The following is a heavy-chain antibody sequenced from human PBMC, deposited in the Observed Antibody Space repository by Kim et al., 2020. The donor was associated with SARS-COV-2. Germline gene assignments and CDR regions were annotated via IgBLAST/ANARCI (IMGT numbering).Heavy chain of an antibody. CDR2: INSDGSST. CDR3: ARASTVTTRGLKFDP. CDR1: GFTFSSYW. D-gene: IGHD4-17*01. V-gene: IGHV3-74*01. J-gene: IGHJ5*02. Sequence: GGSLRLSCTASGFTFSSYWMHWVRQAPGKGLVWVSRINSDGSSTSYADSVKGRFTISRDNAKNTLYLQMNSLRAEDTAVYYCARASTVTTRGLKFDPWGQGTLVTVFS.